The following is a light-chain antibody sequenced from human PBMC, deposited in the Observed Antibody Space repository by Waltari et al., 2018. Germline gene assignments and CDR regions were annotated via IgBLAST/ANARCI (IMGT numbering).Light chain of an antibody. J-gene: IGKJ1*01. V-gene: IGKV3-20*01. Sequence: EIVLTQSPDTLSLSLGERVTVSCRASQSVSRVLAWYQQKPGQAPRLLIYGAATRATGIPDRFSGSGSWTDFILTISRLEPDDFAVYYCQHYLRLPVTFGQGTTVEI. CDR3: QHYLRLPVT. CDR2: GAA. CDR1: QSVSRV.